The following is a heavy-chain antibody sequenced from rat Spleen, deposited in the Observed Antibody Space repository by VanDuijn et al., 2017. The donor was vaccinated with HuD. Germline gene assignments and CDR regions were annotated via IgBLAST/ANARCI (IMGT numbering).Heavy chain of an antibody. CDR1: GFTFNYYW. Sequence: EVQLVESGGGLAQPGRSLKLSCITSGFTFNYYWMTWIRQAPGKGLEWVASITNASGGTHYPDSVKGRFTISRDIAKSTLYLQMNDLRSEDTATYYCARHVSYCPDAWGQGVSVTVSS. V-gene: IGHV5-31*01. D-gene: IGHD1-1*01. CDR3: ARHVSYCPDA. J-gene: IGHJ4*01. CDR2: ITNASGGT.